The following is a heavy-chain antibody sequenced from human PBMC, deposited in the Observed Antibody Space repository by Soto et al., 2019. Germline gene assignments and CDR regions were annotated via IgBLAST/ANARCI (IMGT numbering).Heavy chain of an antibody. J-gene: IGHJ4*02. CDR3: GKVPQWVLRYHDWFFDY. CDR1: GFSFSNSA. CDR2: ISGSGDLT. V-gene: IGHV3-23*01. D-gene: IGHD3-9*01. Sequence: EVQLLESGGGLVQPGGSLRLSCAVSGFSFSNSAMTWVRQAPGKGLEWVSGISGSGDLTYNTDAVKGRFDISRDTSKNVGYLQMRSLRAGETGVYYCGKVPQWVLRYHDWFFDYWGQGTLVTVSS.